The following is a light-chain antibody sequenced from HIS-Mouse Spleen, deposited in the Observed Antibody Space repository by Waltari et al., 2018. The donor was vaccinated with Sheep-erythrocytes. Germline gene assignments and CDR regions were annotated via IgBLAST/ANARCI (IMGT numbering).Light chain of an antibody. CDR1: SSDVGGYNY. CDR2: DVS. CDR3: CSYAGSYNHV. V-gene: IGLV2-11*01. Sequence: QSALTQPRSVSGSPGQSVTISCTGTSSDVGGYNYVSWYQQHPGKAPQLMIYDVSKRPSWVPDRFSGSKSGNPASLTISGLQAEDEADYYCCSYAGSYNHVFATGTKVTVL. J-gene: IGLJ1*01.